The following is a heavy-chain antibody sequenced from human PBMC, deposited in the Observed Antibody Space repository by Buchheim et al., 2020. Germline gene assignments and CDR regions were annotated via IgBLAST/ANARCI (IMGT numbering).Heavy chain of an antibody. V-gene: IGHV3-33*05. CDR3: ARGELGRVTTFDF. Sequence: QVQLVESGGGVVQPGRSLRLSCATSGFSFDGYGVHWVRQAPGKGLEWVALISYDGSEKYYADSVKGRFTISRDNSKNTLVLQMNSLRAEDTAIYFCARGELGRVTTFDFWGQGTL. CDR2: ISYDGSEK. J-gene: IGHJ4*02. D-gene: IGHD1-1*01. CDR1: GFSFDGYG.